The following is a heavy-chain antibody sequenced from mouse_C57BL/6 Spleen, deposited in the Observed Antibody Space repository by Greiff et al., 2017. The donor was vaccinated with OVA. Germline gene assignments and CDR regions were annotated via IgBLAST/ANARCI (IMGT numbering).Heavy chain of an antibody. Sequence: QVTLKESGPGILQPSQTLSLTCSFSGFSLSTFGMGVGWIRQPSGKGLEWLAHIWWDDDKYYNPALKSRLTISKDTSKNQVFLKIATVDSAGTATYYCARLEGYYYGFDYWGQGTTLTVSS. CDR1: GFSLSTFGMG. CDR3: ARLEGYYYGFDY. CDR2: IWWDDDK. D-gene: IGHD1-1*01. J-gene: IGHJ2*01. V-gene: IGHV8-8*01.